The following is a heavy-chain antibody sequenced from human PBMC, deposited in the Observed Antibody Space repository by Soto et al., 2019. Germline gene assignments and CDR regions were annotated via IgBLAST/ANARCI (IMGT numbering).Heavy chain of an antibody. Sequence: ASVKVSCKASGYTFTSYGISWVRQAPGQGLEWMGWISAYNCNTNYAQKLHGRVTMTTDTSTSTAYMELRSLRSDDTAVYYCARDGYYYDSSGYYLPMAFDYWGQGTLVTVSS. CDR1: GYTFTSYG. D-gene: IGHD3-22*01. CDR2: ISAYNCNT. V-gene: IGHV1-18*04. J-gene: IGHJ4*02. CDR3: ARDGYYYDSSGYYLPMAFDY.